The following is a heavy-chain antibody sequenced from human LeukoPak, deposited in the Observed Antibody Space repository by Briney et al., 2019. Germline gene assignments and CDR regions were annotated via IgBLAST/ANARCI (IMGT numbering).Heavy chain of an antibody. CDR2: ISSSSSYI. CDR3: ARDLIRYYDFWSGPDC. D-gene: IGHD3-3*01. Sequence: GGSLRLSCAASGFTFSSYSMNWVRQAPGKGLEWVSSISSSSSYIYYADSVKGRFTISRDNAKNSLYLQMNSLRAEDTAVYYCARDLIRYYDFWSGPDCWGQGTLVTVSS. V-gene: IGHV3-21*01. J-gene: IGHJ4*02. CDR1: GFTFSSYS.